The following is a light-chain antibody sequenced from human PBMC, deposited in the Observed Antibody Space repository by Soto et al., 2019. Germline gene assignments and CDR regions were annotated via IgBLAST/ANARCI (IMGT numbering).Light chain of an antibody. V-gene: IGKV3-20*01. Sequence: EIVLTQSPATLSSFPGDRVTLSCRASQYINTRLAWYQHRLAQAPRLLIYGASTRATGIPDRFSGSGSGTDFTLTISRLEPEDFAVYYCQQYGNSPPSVTFGPGTKVDIK. CDR3: QQYGNSPPSVT. CDR2: GAS. J-gene: IGKJ3*01. CDR1: QYINTR.